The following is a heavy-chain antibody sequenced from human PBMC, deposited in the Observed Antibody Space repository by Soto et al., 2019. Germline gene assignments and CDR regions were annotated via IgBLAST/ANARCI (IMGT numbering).Heavy chain of an antibody. J-gene: IGHJ4*02. CDR3: TTEDPSWLRGLEY. CDR1: GASFTNAW. V-gene: IGHV3-15*01. D-gene: IGHD5-12*01. CDR2: IKTRIASATT. Sequence: EVQLVESGGGLVKPGESLRLSCEASGASFTNAWMNWVRQAPGKGLEWVGRIKTRIASATTDYAAPVKGRFTISRDDSKTTLYLQMDSLKTEDTAVYYCTTEDPSWLRGLEYWGQGPLVTVSS.